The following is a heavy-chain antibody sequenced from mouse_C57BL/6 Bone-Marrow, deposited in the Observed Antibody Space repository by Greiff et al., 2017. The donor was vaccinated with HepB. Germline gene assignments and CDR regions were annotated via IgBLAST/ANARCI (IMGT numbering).Heavy chain of an antibody. CDR1: GYTFTSYW. Sequence: QVQLQQPGAELVKPGASVKMSCKASGYTFTSYWITWVKQRPGQGLEWIGDIYPGSGSTNYNEKFKSKATLTVDTSSSTAYMQLSSLTSEDSAVYYCARKGDSSGYKAIDYWGQGTSVTVSS. D-gene: IGHD3-2*02. V-gene: IGHV1-55*01. J-gene: IGHJ4*01. CDR2: IYPGSGST. CDR3: ARKGDSSGYKAIDY.